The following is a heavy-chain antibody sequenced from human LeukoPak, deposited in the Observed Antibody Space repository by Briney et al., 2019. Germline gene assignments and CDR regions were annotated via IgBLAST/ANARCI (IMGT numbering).Heavy chain of an antibody. Sequence: ASVKVSCKASGYTFTSYGISWVRQAPGQGLEWMGWISAYNGNTNYAQKLQGRVTMTTDTSTSTAYMELRSLRSDDTAVYYCARSYYYDSSGFYYQGYFDYWGQGTLVTVSS. D-gene: IGHD3-22*01. CDR2: ISAYNGNT. CDR3: ARSYYYDSSGFYYQGYFDY. CDR1: GYTFTSYG. J-gene: IGHJ4*02. V-gene: IGHV1-18*01.